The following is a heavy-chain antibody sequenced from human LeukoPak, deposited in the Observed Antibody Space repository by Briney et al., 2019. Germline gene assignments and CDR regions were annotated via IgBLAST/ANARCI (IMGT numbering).Heavy chain of an antibody. J-gene: IGHJ5*02. D-gene: IGHD3-10*01. CDR1: GITFSNSA. V-gene: IGHV3-30-3*01. CDR2: CSYYGNNK. CDR3: ARGALYYYGPESYFVPS. Sequence: GGSLRLSCAASGITFSNSAMNWVRPALGKGQELVAVCSYYGNNKYYADSVKGRFTSSRDNPKNTLYLQMNNLRPEDTAVYYCARGALYYYGPESYFVPSWGQGTLVTVSS.